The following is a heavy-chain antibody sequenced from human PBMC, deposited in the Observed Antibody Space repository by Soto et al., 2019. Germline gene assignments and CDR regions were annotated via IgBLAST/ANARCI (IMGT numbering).Heavy chain of an antibody. Sequence: EVQLVESGGGLVQPGGSLRLSCAASGFTFSSYSMNWVRQAPGKGLEWVSYISSSGSTIYYADSVRGRFTISRDNAKNSLYLQMNSLRDEDTAVYYCARDLRMVYAIDFDYWGQGTLVTVSS. CDR2: ISSSGSTI. D-gene: IGHD2-8*01. CDR1: GFTFSSYS. J-gene: IGHJ4*02. CDR3: ARDLRMVYAIDFDY. V-gene: IGHV3-48*02.